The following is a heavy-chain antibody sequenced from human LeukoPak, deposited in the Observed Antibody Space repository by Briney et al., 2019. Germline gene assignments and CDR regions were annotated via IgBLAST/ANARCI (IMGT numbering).Heavy chain of an antibody. CDR3: ARTAAGTIPLDY. J-gene: IGHJ4*02. D-gene: IGHD6-13*01. V-gene: IGHV1-69*06. Sequence: KVSCKASGGTFGSYGMSWVRQAPGQGLEWMGGIIPIFGTANYAQKFQGRVTITADKSTSTAYMELSSLRSEDTAVYYCARTAAGTIPLDYWGQGTLVTVSS. CDR1: GGTFGSYG. CDR2: IIPIFGTA.